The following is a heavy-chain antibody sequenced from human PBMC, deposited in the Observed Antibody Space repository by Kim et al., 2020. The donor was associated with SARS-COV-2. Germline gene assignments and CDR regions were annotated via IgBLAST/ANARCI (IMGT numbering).Heavy chain of an antibody. D-gene: IGHD1-26*01. CDR2: ISYDGSHK. J-gene: IGHJ4*02. CDR3: AKSFSGRYFGYEY. V-gene: IGHV3-30*18. CDR1: GFTFNTYG. Sequence: GGSLRLSCAASGFTFNTYGIHWVRQAPGKGLEWVAVISYDGSHKYYADSVKGRFTISRDNSKNTLYLQMNSLRSEDTAVYYCAKSFSGRYFGYEYWGQGTLRTLSS.